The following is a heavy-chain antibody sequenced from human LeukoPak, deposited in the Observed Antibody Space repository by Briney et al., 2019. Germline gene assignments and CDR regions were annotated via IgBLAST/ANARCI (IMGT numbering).Heavy chain of an antibody. CDR3: AREKTVVAGTWHYYYYGMDV. J-gene: IGHJ6*02. CDR1: GFTFSSYA. D-gene: IGHD6-19*01. V-gene: IGHV3-30-3*01. CDR2: ISYDGSNK. Sequence: GGSLRLSCAASGFTFSSYAMHWVRQAPGKGLEWVAVISYDGSNKYYADSVKGRFTISRDNSKNTLYLQMNSLRAEDTAVYYCAREKTVVAGTWHYYYYGMDVWGQGTTVTVSS.